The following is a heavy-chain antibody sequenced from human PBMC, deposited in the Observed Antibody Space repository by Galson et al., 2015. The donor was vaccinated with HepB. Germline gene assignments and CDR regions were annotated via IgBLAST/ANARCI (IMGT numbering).Heavy chain of an antibody. CDR2: VKYDGSAK. CDR1: EFTFSDYW. V-gene: IGHV3-7*01. CDR3: ARDVVPRGIHYVGMDV. Sequence: SLRLSCAASEFTFSDYWMSWVRQAPGKGLEWVAQVKYDGSAKYYVDSAKGRFTISRDNAKNSLYLQMNSLRAEDTAVYYCARDVVPRGIHYVGMDVWGQGTPVTVS. D-gene: IGHD2-21*01. J-gene: IGHJ6*02.